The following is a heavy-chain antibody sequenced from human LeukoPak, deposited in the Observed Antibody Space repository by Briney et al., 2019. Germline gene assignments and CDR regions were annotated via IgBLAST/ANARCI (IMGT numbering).Heavy chain of an antibody. J-gene: IGHJ4*02. CDR2: IIPIFGTA. V-gene: IGHV1-69*13. CDR1: GGTFSSYA. D-gene: IGHD2-15*01. Sequence: SVKVSCKASGGTFSSYAISWVRQAPGQGLEWMGGIIPIFGTANYGQKFQGRVTITADESTSTAYMELSSLRSEDTAVYYCASVGYCSGGSCYSYVYWGQGTLVTVSS. CDR3: ASVGYCSGGSCYSYVY.